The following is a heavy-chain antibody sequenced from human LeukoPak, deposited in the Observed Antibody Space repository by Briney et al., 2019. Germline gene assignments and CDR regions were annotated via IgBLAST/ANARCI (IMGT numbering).Heavy chain of an antibody. CDR3: ARLEGNLHVYNWFDP. CDR2: ISPSGST. CDR1: GGSINGGNYY. V-gene: IGHV4-61*02. D-gene: IGHD1-14*01. J-gene: IGHJ5*02. Sequence: PSETLSLTCTVSGGSINGGNYYWTWLRQPAGKGLEWIGRISPSGSTNHNPSLTSRVTISVDTSKNQFSLKLNFVTAADTAVYYCARLEGNLHVYNWFDPWGQGTLVTVSS.